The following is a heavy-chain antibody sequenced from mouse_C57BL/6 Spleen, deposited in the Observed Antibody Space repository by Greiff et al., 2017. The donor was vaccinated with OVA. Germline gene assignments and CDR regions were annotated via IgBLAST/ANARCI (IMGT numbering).Heavy chain of an antibody. CDR1: GYTFTSSG. Sequence: QVQLQQSGAELARPGASVKLSCKASGYTFTSSGISWVKQSTGQGLEWIGEIYPRSGNPYYNEKFKGKATLTADNSSSTAYMELRSLTSEDSAVSFCARRDSSCYNGYWGQGTTLTVSS. CDR2: IYPRSGNP. V-gene: IGHV1-81*01. D-gene: IGHD3-2*02. CDR3: ARRDSSCYNGY. J-gene: IGHJ2*01.